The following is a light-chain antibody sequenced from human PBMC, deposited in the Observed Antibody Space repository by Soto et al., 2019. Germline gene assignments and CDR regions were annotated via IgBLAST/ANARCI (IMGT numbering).Light chain of an antibody. J-gene: IGKJ1*01. CDR1: QSVSSN. Sequence: IRMSQSPATLSVYKGERATLSCRASQSVSSNLAWYQQKPGQAPRLLIYSASTRATGIPARFSGSGSGTEFTLTISSLQAEDFAVYCCQQYNNWPRTFGQGGIVDI. CDR2: SAS. V-gene: IGKV3-15*01. CDR3: QQYNNWPRT.